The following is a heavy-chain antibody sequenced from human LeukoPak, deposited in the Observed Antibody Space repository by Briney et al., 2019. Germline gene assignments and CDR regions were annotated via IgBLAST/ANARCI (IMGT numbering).Heavy chain of an antibody. CDR2: IHSSGST. CDR3: ARDLPLSGTFDI. CDR1: GGSISSGYYY. Sequence: SETLSLTCTVSGGSISSGYYYWSWFRQPPGKGLEWIGYIHSSGSTYFNPSLKSRVTISLDTSKNQFSLKLTSVAAADTAVYYCARDLPLSGTFDIWGQGTMVTVSS. V-gene: IGHV4-31*03. D-gene: IGHD5-12*01. J-gene: IGHJ3*02.